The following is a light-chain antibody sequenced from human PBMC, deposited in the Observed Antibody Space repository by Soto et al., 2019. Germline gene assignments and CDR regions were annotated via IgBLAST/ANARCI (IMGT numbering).Light chain of an antibody. CDR3: GSYTSTSTLGL. J-gene: IGLJ7*01. CDR2: DVS. Sequence: QSALTQPASVSGSPGHSITISCTGTSSDVGGYDCVSWYQQYPGKAPKLIIYDVSNRPSGVSNRFSGSKSGYTASLTISGLQPEDEADYYCGSYTSTSTLGLFGGGTQLTVL. V-gene: IGLV2-14*03. CDR1: SSDVGGYDC.